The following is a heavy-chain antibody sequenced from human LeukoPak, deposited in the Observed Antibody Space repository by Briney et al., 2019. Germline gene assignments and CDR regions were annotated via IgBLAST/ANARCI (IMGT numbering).Heavy chain of an antibody. CDR1: GGSISSGDYY. V-gene: IGHV4-30-4*08. Sequence: PSQTLSLTCTVSGGSISSGDYYWSWIRQPPGKGLEWIVYIYGGSTYYTPSLKSRVTISIDTSKNQFYVKLSSVTAADTAVYYCARSRITIFGVVPYYFEYWGQGTLVTVSS. CDR3: ARSRITIFGVVPYYFEY. D-gene: IGHD3-3*01. CDR2: IYGGST. J-gene: IGHJ4*02.